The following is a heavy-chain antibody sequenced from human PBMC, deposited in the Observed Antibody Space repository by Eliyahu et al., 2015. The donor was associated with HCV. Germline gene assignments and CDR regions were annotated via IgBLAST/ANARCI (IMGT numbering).Heavy chain of an antibody. CDR3: ARALHYYDSSGYYGY. J-gene: IGHJ4*02. V-gene: IGHV3-21*01. CDR2: ISSSSSYI. CDR1: GFTFSXYS. Sequence: EVQLVESGGGLVKPGGSLRLSCAASGFTFSXYSMNWVRQAPGKGLEWVSSISSSSSYIYYADSVKGRFTISRDNAKNSLYLQMNSLRAEDTAVYYCARALHYYDSSGYYGYWGQGTLVTVSS. D-gene: IGHD3-22*01.